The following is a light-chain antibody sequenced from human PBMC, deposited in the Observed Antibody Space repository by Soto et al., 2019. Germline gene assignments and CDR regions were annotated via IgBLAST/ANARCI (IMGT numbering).Light chain of an antibody. CDR1: QSVSSSY. J-gene: IGKJ4*01. Sequence: DIVLTQSPGTLSFSPGERAALSCRASQSVSSSYLAWYQQKPGQAPRLLIYGASNRATGIPDRFSGGGSGTDFTLTISRLEPEDFAVYYCQQYDNSPLTFGGGTKVDIK. CDR2: GAS. CDR3: QQYDNSPLT. V-gene: IGKV3-20*01.